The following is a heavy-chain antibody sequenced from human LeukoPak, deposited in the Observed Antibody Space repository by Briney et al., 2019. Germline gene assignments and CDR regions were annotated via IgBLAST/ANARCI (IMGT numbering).Heavy chain of an antibody. Sequence: SETLSLTCAVYGGSFSGYYWSWIRQPPGKGLEWIGEINHSGSTNYNPSLKSRVTISVDTSKNQFSLKLSSVTAADTAVYYCARGPQWGNYYYYGMDVWGQGTTVTVSS. CDR2: INHSGST. CDR1: GGSFSGYY. J-gene: IGHJ6*02. V-gene: IGHV4-34*01. D-gene: IGHD7-27*01. CDR3: ARGPQWGNYYYYGMDV.